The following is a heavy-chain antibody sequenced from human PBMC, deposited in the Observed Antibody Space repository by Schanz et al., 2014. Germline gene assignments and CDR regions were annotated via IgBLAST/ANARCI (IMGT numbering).Heavy chain of an antibody. CDR1: GFSFSGYG. CDR2: IRFDASAK. J-gene: IGHJ3*02. Sequence: QVQLVESGGGVVQPGRSLRLSCAASGFSFSGYGMHWVRQAPGKGLEWVAYIRFDASAKYYGDSVEGRFTISRDNSKNTLSLQMNSLRAEDTAVYYCAREEGYGYGPGAFDIWGQGTMVTVSS. D-gene: IGHD5-18*01. V-gene: IGHV3-30*02. CDR3: AREEGYGYGPGAFDI.